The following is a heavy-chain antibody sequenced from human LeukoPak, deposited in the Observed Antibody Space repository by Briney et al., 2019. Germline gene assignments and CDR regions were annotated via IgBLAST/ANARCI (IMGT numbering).Heavy chain of an antibody. V-gene: IGHV3-23*01. CDR1: GFTFSSQA. Sequence: PGGSLRLSCAASGFTFSSQAMSWVRQAPGKGLEWVSAISGSGGSTYYADSVKGRLSMSRYNSKDTLYLQMNSLRAEDTAVYYCAKDSVWSGFNWFDAWGQGTLVTVSS. CDR3: AKDSVWSGFNWFDA. CDR2: ISGSGGST. J-gene: IGHJ5*02. D-gene: IGHD3-3*01.